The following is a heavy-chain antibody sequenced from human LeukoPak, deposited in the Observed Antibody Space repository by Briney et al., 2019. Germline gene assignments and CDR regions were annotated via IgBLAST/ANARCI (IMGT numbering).Heavy chain of an antibody. D-gene: IGHD3-22*01. Sequence: GASVKVSLKSSGYTFTSYGISWVRQAPEQGLEWMGWISGYNGYTHYAHNLQGRVTMTTDTSTSTAYMELRSLRSDDTAVYYCARDEARYSSGYYPNWFDPSGQGTLVTVSS. CDR2: ISGYNGYT. CDR1: GYTFTSYG. CDR3: ARDEARYSSGYYPNWFDP. J-gene: IGHJ5*02. V-gene: IGHV1-18*01.